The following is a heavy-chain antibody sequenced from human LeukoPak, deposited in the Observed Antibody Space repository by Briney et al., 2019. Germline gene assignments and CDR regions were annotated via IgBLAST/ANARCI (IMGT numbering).Heavy chain of an antibody. CDR2: ISGSGGST. CDR3: AKVSWELGDY. J-gene: IGHJ4*02. D-gene: IGHD1-26*01. V-gene: IGHV3-23*01. CDR1: GFTFSSYA. Sequence: GGTLRLSCAVSGFTFSSYAMSWVRQAPGKGLEWVSAISGSGGSTYYADSVKGRFTISRDNSKNTLYLQMNSLRVEDTAVYYCAKVSWELGDYWGQGTLVTVSS.